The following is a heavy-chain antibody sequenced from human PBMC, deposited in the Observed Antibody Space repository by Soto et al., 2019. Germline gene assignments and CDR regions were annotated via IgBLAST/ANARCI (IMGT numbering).Heavy chain of an antibody. CDR1: GFTFSMYS. V-gene: IGHV3-7*03. D-gene: IGHD2-21*02. Sequence: LRLSCEVSGFTFSMYSMSWVRQSPGKGLEWVAKIPQDGVDGHYADSVKGRFIISRDNGKNSLHLQLNNLRAEDTAVYYCARDHLILPAHDFFYGSDVWGRGATVTVSS. CDR3: ARDHLILPAHDFFYGSDV. J-gene: IGHJ6*02. CDR2: IPQDGVDG.